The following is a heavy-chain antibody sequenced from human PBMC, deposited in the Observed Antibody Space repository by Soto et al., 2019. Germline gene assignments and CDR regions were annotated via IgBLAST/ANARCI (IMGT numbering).Heavy chain of an antibody. V-gene: IGHV3-64*02. CDR3: ARDRLRFLGGYFDY. CDR2: ISSNGGTT. J-gene: IGHJ4*01. D-gene: IGHD3-3*01. CDR1: GFTFNTFT. Sequence: PGRPLRLSCAASGFTFNTFTMHWVRQAPGKGLEYVSAISSNGGTTYYADSVKGRFTVSRDNSKNTLFLQMDSLRAEDMAVYYCARDRLRFLGGYFDYWGQGSLVTVSS.